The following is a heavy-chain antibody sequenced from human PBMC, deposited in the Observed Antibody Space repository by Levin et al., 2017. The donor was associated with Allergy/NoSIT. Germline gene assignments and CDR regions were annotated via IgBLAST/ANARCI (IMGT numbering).Heavy chain of an antibody. CDR1: GFTFSSYW. Sequence: GGSLRLSCAASGFTFSSYWMHWVRQAPGKGLVWVSRINDDGSSTTYADSVKGRFTISRDNAKNTVYLQMNSLRAEDTAVYYCARASYGPYFDYWGQGTLVTVSS. V-gene: IGHV3-74*01. J-gene: IGHJ4*02. CDR2: INDDGSST. CDR3: ARASYGPYFDY. D-gene: IGHD3-16*01.